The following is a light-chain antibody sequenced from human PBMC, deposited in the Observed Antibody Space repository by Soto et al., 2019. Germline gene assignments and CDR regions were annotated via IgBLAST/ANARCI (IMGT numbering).Light chain of an antibody. CDR1: SSDVGGYNY. Sequence: QSALTQPRSVSGSPGQSVTISCTGTSSDVGGYNYVSWYQQHPGKAPKLMIYDVSKRPSGVPDRFSGSKSGNTASLTISGLLAEDEADHYCCSYAGSYYVFGTGTKLTVL. CDR2: DVS. J-gene: IGLJ1*01. CDR3: CSYAGSYYV. V-gene: IGLV2-11*01.